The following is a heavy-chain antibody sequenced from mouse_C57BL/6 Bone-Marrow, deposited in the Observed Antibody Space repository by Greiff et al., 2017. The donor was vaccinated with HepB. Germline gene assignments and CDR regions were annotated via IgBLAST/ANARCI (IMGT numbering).Heavy chain of an antibody. D-gene: IGHD2-5*01. CDR1: GFTFSSYA. CDR3: ARPYYSNPYYAMDY. Sequence: DVKLQESGGGLVKPGGSLKLSCAASGFTFSSYAMSWVRQTPEKRLEWVATISDGGSYTYYPDNVKGRFTISRDNAKNNLYLQMSHLKSEDTAMYYCARPYYSNPYYAMDYWGQGTSVTVSS. V-gene: IGHV5-4*03. CDR2: ISDGGSYT. J-gene: IGHJ4*01.